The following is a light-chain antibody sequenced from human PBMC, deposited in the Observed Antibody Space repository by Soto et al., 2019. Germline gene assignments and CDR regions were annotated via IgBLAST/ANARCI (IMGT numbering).Light chain of an antibody. V-gene: IGLV1-44*01. Sequence: QPVLTQPPSASGYPGQIVTISCSGSSSNIGSNTVNWYQQLPGTAPKLPIYSNNQRPSGVPDRFSGSKSGTSASLAISGLQSEDEADYYCAAWDDSLSGYVFGTGTKVTVL. CDR2: SNN. J-gene: IGLJ1*01. CDR3: AAWDDSLSGYV. CDR1: SSNIGSNT.